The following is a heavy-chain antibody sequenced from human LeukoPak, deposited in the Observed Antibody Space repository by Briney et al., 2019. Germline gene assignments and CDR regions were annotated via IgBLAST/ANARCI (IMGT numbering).Heavy chain of an antibody. J-gene: IGHJ3*02. CDR2: IYHSGST. CDR3: ARLPTVVTRVAFDI. Sequence: SETLSLTCTVSGYSISSGYYWGWIRQPPGKGLEWIGSIYHSGSTYYNPSLKSRVTMSIDTSKSQFSLKLSSVTAADTAVYYCARLPTVVTRVAFDIWGQGTMVTVSS. CDR1: GYSISSGYY. D-gene: IGHD4-23*01. V-gene: IGHV4-38-2*02.